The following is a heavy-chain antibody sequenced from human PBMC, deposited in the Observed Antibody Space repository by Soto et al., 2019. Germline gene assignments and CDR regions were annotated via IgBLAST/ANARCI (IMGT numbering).Heavy chain of an antibody. D-gene: IGHD3-22*01. CDR1: GGSISGYY. V-gene: IGHV4-59*01. Sequence: PSETLSLTCTVSGGSISGYYWSWIRQPPGKGLEWIGYIYYSGSTIYNPSLKSRVTISVDTSKNQFSLKLSSVTAADTAEYYCARARYDSSGYYYFDYWGQGTLVTVSS. CDR3: ARARYDSSGYYYFDY. J-gene: IGHJ4*02. CDR2: IYYSGST.